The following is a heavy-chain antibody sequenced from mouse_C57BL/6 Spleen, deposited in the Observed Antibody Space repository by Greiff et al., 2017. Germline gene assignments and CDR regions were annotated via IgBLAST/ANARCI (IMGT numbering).Heavy chain of an antibody. J-gene: IGHJ3*01. D-gene: IGHD2-1*01. CDR3: AREEGYGNYEFAY. Sequence: EVQVEESGAELVKPGASVKLSCTASGFNIKDYYMHWVKQRTEQGLEWIGRIDPEDGETKYAPKFQGKATITADTSSNTAYLQLSSLTSEDTAVYYCAREEGYGNYEFAYWGQGTLVTVSA. CDR1: GFNIKDYY. CDR2: IDPEDGET. V-gene: IGHV14-2*01.